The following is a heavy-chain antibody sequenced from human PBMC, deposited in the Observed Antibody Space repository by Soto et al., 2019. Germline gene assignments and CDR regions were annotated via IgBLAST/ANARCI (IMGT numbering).Heavy chain of an antibody. D-gene: IGHD2-8*01. J-gene: IGHJ5*02. CDR1: GGSISSSSCY. Sequence: PLETLSLTCTVSGGSISSSSCYWGWIRQPPGKGLEWIGGIYHSGSTNYNPSLKSRVTISVDKSKNQFSLKLSSVTAADTAVYYCAREIIVLMSKAHNWFDPWGQGTLGTVSS. CDR3: AREIIVLMSKAHNWFDP. V-gene: IGHV4-39*07. CDR2: IYHSGST.